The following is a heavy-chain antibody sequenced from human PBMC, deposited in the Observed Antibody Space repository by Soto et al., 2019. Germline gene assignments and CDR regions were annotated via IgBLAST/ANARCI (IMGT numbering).Heavy chain of an antibody. CDR1: GFTFISYS. CDR3: ARDPSVEPDY. CDR2: ISSSSSTI. J-gene: IGHJ4*02. D-gene: IGHD1-1*01. Sequence: GGSLRLSCASSGFTFISYSMNWVRQAPGKGLEWVSYISSSSSTIYYADSVKGRFTISRDNAKNSLYLQMNSLRAEDTAVYYCARDPSVEPDYWGQGTLVTVSS. V-gene: IGHV3-48*01.